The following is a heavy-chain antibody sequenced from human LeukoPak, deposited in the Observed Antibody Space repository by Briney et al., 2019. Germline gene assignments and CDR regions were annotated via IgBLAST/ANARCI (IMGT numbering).Heavy chain of an antibody. V-gene: IGHV4-39*07. Sequence: PSETLSLTCTVSGGSISSSGYYWGWIRQPPGKGLEWIGSMYYSGSTYYNPSLKSRVTISVDTSKNHFSLKLSSVTAADTAVYYCARDFRGGYDFWSGYYTPYYFDHWGQGTLVTVSP. CDR2: MYYSGST. J-gene: IGHJ4*02. D-gene: IGHD3-3*01. CDR1: GGSISSSGYY. CDR3: ARDFRGGYDFWSGYYTPYYFDH.